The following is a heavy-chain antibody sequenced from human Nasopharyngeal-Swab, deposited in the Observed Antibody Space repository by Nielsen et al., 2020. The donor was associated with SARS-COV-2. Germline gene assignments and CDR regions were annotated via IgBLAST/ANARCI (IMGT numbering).Heavy chain of an antibody. J-gene: IGHJ6*03. V-gene: IGHV1-8*01. Sequence: ASVKVSCKASGYTFTSYDINWVRQATGQGLEWMGWMNPNSGNTGYAQKFQGRVTMTRNTSISTAYMELSSLRSEDTAVYYCARGISLYYYYYYVDVWGKGTTVTVSS. CDR3: ARGISLYYYYYYVDV. CDR1: GYTFTSYD. D-gene: IGHD3-3*02. CDR2: MNPNSGNT.